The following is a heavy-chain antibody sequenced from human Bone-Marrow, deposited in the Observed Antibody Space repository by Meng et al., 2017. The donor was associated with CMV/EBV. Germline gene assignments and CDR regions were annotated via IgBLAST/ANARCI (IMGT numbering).Heavy chain of an antibody. V-gene: IGHV3-33*06. CDR1: GFTFSSYG. CDR3: AKGGYSGYRSADY. Sequence: GESLKISCAASGFTFSSYGTHWVRQAPGKGLEWVAVIWYDGSNKYYADSVKGRFTISRDNSKNTLYLQMNSLRAEDTAVYYCAKGGYSGYRSADYWGQGTRVTGSS. D-gene: IGHD5-12*01. J-gene: IGHJ4*02. CDR2: IWYDGSNK.